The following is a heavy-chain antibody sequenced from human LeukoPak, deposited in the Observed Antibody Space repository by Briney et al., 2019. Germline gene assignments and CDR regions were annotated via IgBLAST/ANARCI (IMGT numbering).Heavy chain of an antibody. V-gene: IGHV1-69*04. CDR2: IIPILGIA. CDR3: AQYSGYDYSNYYFDY. CDR1: GGTFSSYA. J-gene: IGHJ4*02. Sequence: SVKVSCKASGGTFSSYAISWVRQAPGQGLEWMGRIIPILGIANYAQKFQGRVTITADKSTSTAYMELSSLRSEDTAVYYCAQYSGYDYSNYYFDYWGQGTLVTVSS. D-gene: IGHD5-12*01.